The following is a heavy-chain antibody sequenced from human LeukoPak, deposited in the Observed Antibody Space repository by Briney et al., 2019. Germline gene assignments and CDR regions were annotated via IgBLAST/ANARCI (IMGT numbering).Heavy chain of an antibody. V-gene: IGHV1-69*04. D-gene: IGHD5-12*01. J-gene: IGHJ4*02. CDR2: IIPILGIA. CDR1: GGTFSSYA. Sequence: ASVKVSCKAPGGTFSSYAISWVRQAPGQGLEWMGRIIPILGIANYAQKFQGRVTITADKSTSTAYMELSSLRSEDTAVYYCARFGSGYDSGWGQGTLVTVSS. CDR3: ARFGSGYDSG.